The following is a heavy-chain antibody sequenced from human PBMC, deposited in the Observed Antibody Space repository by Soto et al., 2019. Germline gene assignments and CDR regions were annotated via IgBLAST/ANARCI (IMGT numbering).Heavy chain of an antibody. V-gene: IGHV1-24*01. J-gene: IGHJ6*02. CDR3: ATSLELPLGTDV. CDR1: GYTLTELS. D-gene: IGHD1-7*01. Sequence: ASVKVSCKVSGYTLTELSMHWVRQAPGKGLEWMGSFDPEDGETIYTQTFQGRLTLTGDTSTDTAHMELSRLRSEDTAVYYCATSLELPLGTDVWGQGTTVTVSS. CDR2: FDPEDGET.